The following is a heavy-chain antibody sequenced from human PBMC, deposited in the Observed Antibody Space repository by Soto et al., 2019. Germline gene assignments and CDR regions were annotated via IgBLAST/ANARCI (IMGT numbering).Heavy chain of an antibody. J-gene: IGHJ6*02. D-gene: IGHD3-16*01. V-gene: IGHV1-18*04. Sequence: ASVKVSCKAAGYTFTSCGISWVRQAPGQGLEWMGWISAYNGNTNYAQKLQGRVTMTTDTSTSTAYMELRSLRSDATAVYYCARTRWLGEYYHGMDVWGQGTTVTVSS. CDR1: GYTFTSCG. CDR2: ISAYNGNT. CDR3: ARTRWLGEYYHGMDV.